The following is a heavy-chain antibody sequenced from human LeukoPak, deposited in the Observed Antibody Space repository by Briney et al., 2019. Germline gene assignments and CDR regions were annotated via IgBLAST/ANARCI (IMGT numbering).Heavy chain of an antibody. V-gene: IGHV4-59*02. Sequence: SETLSLTCTVSGASVSPYYWSWIRQPPGKGLEWIGYVFYTGSTTYNPSLKSRLTISVDTSKSQFSLKLNSVTAADTAVYYCARDIVHKWFDPWGQGTLVTVSS. D-gene: IGHD2-8*01. CDR3: ARDIVHKWFDP. J-gene: IGHJ5*02. CDR2: VFYTGST. CDR1: GASVSPYY.